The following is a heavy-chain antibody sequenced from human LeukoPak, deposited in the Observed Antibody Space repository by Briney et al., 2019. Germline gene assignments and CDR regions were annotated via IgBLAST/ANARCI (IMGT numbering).Heavy chain of an antibody. D-gene: IGHD2-2*01. CDR3: AKGRGSNSIYES. CDR1: GFTLRSYG. V-gene: IGHV3-23*01. Sequence: GGSLRLSCAASGFTLRSYGMSWVRRAPGKGLEWVSFISASDASTYYADSVKGRFITSRDTSDNPLYLEMNSLRDDDTAAYYCAKGRGSNSIYESWGQGTLVTVSS. J-gene: IGHJ4*02. CDR2: ISASDAST.